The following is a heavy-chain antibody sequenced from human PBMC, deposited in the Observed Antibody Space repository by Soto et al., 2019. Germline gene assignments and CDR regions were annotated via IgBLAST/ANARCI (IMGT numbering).Heavy chain of an antibody. D-gene: IGHD2-21*02. CDR1: GGSFSGYY. CDR3: ARAGALWGVTATRVIFDP. V-gene: IGHV4-34*01. Sequence: SSETLSLTCAVYGGSFSGYYWSWIRQPPGKXLEWIGEINHSGSTNYNPSLKSRVTISVDTSKNQFSLKLSSVTAADTAVYYCARAGALWGVTATRVIFDPWGQGTLVTVSS. CDR2: INHSGST. J-gene: IGHJ5*02.